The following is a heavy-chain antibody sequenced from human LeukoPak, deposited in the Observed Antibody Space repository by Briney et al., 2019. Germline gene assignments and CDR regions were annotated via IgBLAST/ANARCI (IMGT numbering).Heavy chain of an antibody. CDR1: GGSISSGDYY. Sequence: SETLSLTCTVSGGSISSGDYYWSWLRQPPGKGLEWIGYIYYSGSTYYNPSLKSRVTISVDASKNQFSLKLSSVTSADTAVYYCASPQNPDAFDIWGQGTMVTVSS. D-gene: IGHD1-14*01. CDR3: ASPQNPDAFDI. J-gene: IGHJ3*02. V-gene: IGHV4-30-4*08. CDR2: IYYSGST.